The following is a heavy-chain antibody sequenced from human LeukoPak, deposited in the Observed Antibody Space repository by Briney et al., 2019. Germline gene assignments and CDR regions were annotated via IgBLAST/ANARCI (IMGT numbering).Heavy chain of an antibody. Sequence: GGSLRLSCAAPDFVFSDYYMSWIRQAPGKGLEWVSYISSSGSTIYYADSVKGRFTISRDNAKNSLYLQMNSLRAEDTAVYYCAREGYYDSSGYFDYWGQGTLVTVSS. CDR3: AREGYYDSSGYFDY. CDR1: DFVFSDYY. V-gene: IGHV3-11*01. CDR2: ISSSGSTI. D-gene: IGHD3-22*01. J-gene: IGHJ4*02.